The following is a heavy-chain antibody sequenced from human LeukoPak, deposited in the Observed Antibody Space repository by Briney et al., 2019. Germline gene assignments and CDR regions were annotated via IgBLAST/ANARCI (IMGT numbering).Heavy chain of an antibody. V-gene: IGHV1-69*04. D-gene: IGHD2-2*02. CDR1: GGTPIICC. Sequence: ASVKVSLKGSGGTPIICCINWVWQGPRQGLGWEGMIIPFLGIANYAQKFQGRVTITADKSTSTAYMELSSLRSEDTAVYYCARDHDIVVVPAAIRVRNWFDPWGQGTLVTVSS. CDR3: ARDHDIVVVPAAIRVRNWFDP. J-gene: IGHJ5*02. CDR2: IIPFLGIA.